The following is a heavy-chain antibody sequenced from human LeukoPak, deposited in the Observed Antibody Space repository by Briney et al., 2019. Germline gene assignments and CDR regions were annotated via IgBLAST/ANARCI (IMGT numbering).Heavy chain of an antibody. CDR3: AREPISCGGDCYPFDY. J-gene: IGHJ4*02. CDR1: GYTFTGYY. D-gene: IGHD2-21*02. Sequence: EASVKVSCKASGYTFTGYYMHWVRQAPGQGLEWMGWINPNSGGTNYAQKFQGRVTMTRDTSISTAYMELSRLRSDDTAVYYCAREPISCGGDCYPFDYWGQGTLVTVSS. CDR2: INPNSGGT. V-gene: IGHV1-2*02.